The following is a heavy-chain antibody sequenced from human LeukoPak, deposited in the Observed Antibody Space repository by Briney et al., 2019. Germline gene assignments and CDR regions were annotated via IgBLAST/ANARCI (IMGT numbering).Heavy chain of an antibody. J-gene: IGHJ4*02. CDR2: IYPSGDST. CDR1: GFTFSTYS. V-gene: IGHV3-23*01. D-gene: IGHD6-19*01. Sequence: RAGGSLRLSCAASGFTFSTYSMTWVRQGPEKGLEWVSSIYPSGDSTFYADSVKGRFTISRDNSKNTLYLQMSSLRTGDTAIYYCAKDVVPDSGWDLDYWGQGTLVTVSS. CDR3: AKDVVPDSGWDLDY.